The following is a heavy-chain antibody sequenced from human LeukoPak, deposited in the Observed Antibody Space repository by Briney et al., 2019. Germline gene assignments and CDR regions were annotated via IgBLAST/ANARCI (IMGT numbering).Heavy chain of an antibody. V-gene: IGHV3-21*01. CDR1: GFTFSSYS. CDR2: ISSSSSYI. D-gene: IGHD2-2*01. J-gene: IGHJ6*02. CDR3: ARDDHCSSTSCPYYYYGMDV. Sequence: GGSLRLSCAASGFTFSSYSMTWVRQAPGKGLEWVSSISSSSSYIYYADSVKGRFTISRDNAKNSLYLQMNSLRAEDTAVYYCARDDHCSSTSCPYYYYGMDVWGQGTTVTVSS.